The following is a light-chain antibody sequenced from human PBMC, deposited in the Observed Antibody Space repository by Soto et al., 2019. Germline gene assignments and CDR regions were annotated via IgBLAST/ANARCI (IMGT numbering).Light chain of an antibody. J-gene: IGKJ1*01. CDR3: QQRSDWPWT. Sequence: EIVMTQSPVTLSVSPGERATLSCRASQSVSTNLAWYQHKPGQAPRLLIYGASSRATGIPARFSGSGSGTELTLTISSLQSEDFAVYYCQQRSDWPWTFGQGTKVDIK. V-gene: IGKV3-15*01. CDR1: QSVSTN. CDR2: GAS.